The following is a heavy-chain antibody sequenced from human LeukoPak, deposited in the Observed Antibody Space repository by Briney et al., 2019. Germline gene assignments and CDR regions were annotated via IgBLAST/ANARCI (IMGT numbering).Heavy chain of an antibody. Sequence: PGGSLRLSCAAAGFTFSSYDMNWIRQPPGKGLEWIGEINHSGSTNYNPSLKSRVTISVDTSKNQFSLKLSSVTAADTAVYYCARGGDRRGFDYWGQGTLVTVSS. CDR3: ARGGDRRGFDY. V-gene: IGHV4-34*01. CDR2: INHSGST. D-gene: IGHD1-14*01. J-gene: IGHJ4*02. CDR1: GFTFSSYD.